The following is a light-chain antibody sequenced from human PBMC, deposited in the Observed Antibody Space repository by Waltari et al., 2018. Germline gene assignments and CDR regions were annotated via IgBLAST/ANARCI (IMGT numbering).Light chain of an antibody. CDR1: NSNIGAGYD. CDR2: GNS. Sequence: QSVLTQPPSVSGAPGQRVTIPCTGNNSNIGAGYDVHWYQQLPGTAPKLLIYGNSKRPSGVPDRFSGSKSGTSASLAITGLQADDEADYYCQSCDRSLTGGYV. CDR3: QSCDRSLTGGYV. V-gene: IGLV1-40*01. J-gene: IGLJ1*01.